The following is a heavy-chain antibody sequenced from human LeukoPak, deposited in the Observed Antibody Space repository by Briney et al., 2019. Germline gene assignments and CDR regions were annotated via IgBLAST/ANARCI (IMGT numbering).Heavy chain of an antibody. J-gene: IGHJ5*02. CDR2: ISYSGST. Sequence: SETLSLTCTVSGGSITIRDDYWGWIRQPPGKGLERIGSISYSGSTDYKPSLKGRVTISLDTSNNRFSLKLSSVTAADTALYYCARHYGRDWFDPWGQGALVTVSS. CDR3: ARHYGRDWFDP. V-gene: IGHV4-39*01. CDR1: GGSITIRDDY. D-gene: IGHD4-17*01.